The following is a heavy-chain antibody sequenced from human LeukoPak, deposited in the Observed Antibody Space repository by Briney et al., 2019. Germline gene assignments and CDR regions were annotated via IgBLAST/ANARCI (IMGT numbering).Heavy chain of an antibody. CDR1: GYTFTTYY. D-gene: IGHD2-2*02. CDR3: ARGNQPLLHPSDY. Sequence: ASVTVSCKASGYTFTTYYIHWVRQAPGQGLEWMGVINPSDGSTSFALNFQGSVTMTRDTSASTVYMELSSLRSEDTAVYYCARGNQPLLHPSDYWGQGTLVTVSS. J-gene: IGHJ4*02. V-gene: IGHV1-46*01. CDR2: INPSDGST.